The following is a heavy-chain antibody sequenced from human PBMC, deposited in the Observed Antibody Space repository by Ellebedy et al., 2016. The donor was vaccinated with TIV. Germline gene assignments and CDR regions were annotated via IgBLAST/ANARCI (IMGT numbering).Heavy chain of an antibody. CDR2: IYNTGTT. CDR3: AREYRIEASGWGDYHYGMDV. Sequence: SETLSLTCTVSGGSISSHYWSWIRQSPGKGLEWIGYIYNTGTTNFNPSLKSRVTISLDTSKKQFSLKLTSVTAADTATYYCAREYRIEASGWGDYHYGMDVWGQGTTVTVSS. CDR1: GGSISSHY. V-gene: IGHV4-59*11. J-gene: IGHJ6*02. D-gene: IGHD6-13*01.